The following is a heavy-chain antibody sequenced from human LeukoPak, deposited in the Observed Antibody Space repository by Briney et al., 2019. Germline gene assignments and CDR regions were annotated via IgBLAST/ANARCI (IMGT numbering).Heavy chain of an antibody. CDR2: IYSGGKT. Sequence: GGSLRLSCAASGFIVSNSYMSWVRQAPGKGLEWVSVIYSGGKTYYADAVKGRFTVSRDNSKNTLFLHMNSLRAEDTAVYYCAKKAQVTAGAAYIDYWGQGTLVTVSS. CDR1: GFIVSNSY. D-gene: IGHD2-21*02. J-gene: IGHJ4*02. CDR3: AKKAQVTAGAAYIDY. V-gene: IGHV3-53*01.